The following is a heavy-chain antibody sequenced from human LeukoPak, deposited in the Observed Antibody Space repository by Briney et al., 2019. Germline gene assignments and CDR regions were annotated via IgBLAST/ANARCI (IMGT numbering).Heavy chain of an antibody. J-gene: IGHJ4*02. CDR2: IYYSGST. CDR1: GGSISSSSYY. V-gene: IGHV4-39*07. Sequence: SETLSLTCTVSGGSISSSSYYWGWIRQPPGKGLKWIGSIYYSGSTYYNPSLKSRVTISVDTSKNQFSLKLSSVTAADTAVYYCARDSVDIVATFNSNYFDYWGQGTLVTVSS. D-gene: IGHD5-12*01. CDR3: ARDSVDIVATFNSNYFDY.